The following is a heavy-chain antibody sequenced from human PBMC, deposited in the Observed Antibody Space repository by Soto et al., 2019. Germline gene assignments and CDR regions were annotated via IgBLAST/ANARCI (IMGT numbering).Heavy chain of an antibody. Sequence: SVKVSCKASGGTFSSYAISWLRQAPGQGLEWMGWIIPIFGTANYAQKFRGRVTITADKSTSTAYMELSSLRSEDTAVYYCARDLTQYYDFWSGPGPWGQGTLVTVSS. CDR2: IIPIFGTA. D-gene: IGHD3-3*01. V-gene: IGHV1-69*06. CDR3: ARDLTQYYDFWSGPGP. J-gene: IGHJ5*02. CDR1: GGTFSSYA.